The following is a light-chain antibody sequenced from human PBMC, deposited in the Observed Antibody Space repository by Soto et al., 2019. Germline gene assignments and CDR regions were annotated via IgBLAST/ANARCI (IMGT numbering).Light chain of an antibody. CDR3: QQYNSDSPPWT. V-gene: IGKV1-5*03. J-gene: IGKJ1*01. Sequence: DIQMTQSPSTLSASVGDRVTITCRASHSVTNWLSWYQQKPGKAPKLLIYKASSLESGVPSRFSGSGFGTQFPLTIRSLQPDDFAPYYCQQYNSDSPPWTLGQGTQVEIK. CDR1: HSVTNW. CDR2: KAS.